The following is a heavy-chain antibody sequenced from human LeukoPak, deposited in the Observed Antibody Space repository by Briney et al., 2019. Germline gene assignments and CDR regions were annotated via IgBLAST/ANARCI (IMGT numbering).Heavy chain of an antibody. CDR3: ARERYCTSATCYVGVPFDS. CDR2: IKQDGSEN. V-gene: IGHV3-7*01. D-gene: IGHD2-2*01. J-gene: IGHJ4*02. CDR1: GFTFNTYY. Sequence: GGSPRLSCAAPGFTFNTYYMTWVRQAPGKGLEWVAGIKQDGSENYYMDSVKGRFTISRDNSRNSLYLQMNSLRAEDTAVYFCARERYCTSATCYVGVPFDSWGQGTLVTVSS.